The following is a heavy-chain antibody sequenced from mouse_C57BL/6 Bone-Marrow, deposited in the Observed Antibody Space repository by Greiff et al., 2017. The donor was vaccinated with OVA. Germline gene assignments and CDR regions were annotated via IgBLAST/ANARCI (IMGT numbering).Heavy chain of an antibody. D-gene: IGHD1-1*01. CDR1: GFNIKDYY. V-gene: IGHV14-2*01. CDR3: ASYYYGSSYVGAMDY. Sequence: EVQLQQSGAELVKPGASVKLSCTASGFNIKDYYMHWVKQRTEQGLEWIGRIDPEDGETKYAPKFQGKATITADPSSNTAYLQLRSLTSEDTAVYYCASYYYGSSYVGAMDYWGQGTSVTVSS. CDR2: IDPEDGET. J-gene: IGHJ4*01.